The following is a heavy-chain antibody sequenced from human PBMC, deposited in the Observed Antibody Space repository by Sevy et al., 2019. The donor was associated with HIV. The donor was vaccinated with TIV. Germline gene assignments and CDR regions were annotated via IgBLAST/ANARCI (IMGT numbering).Heavy chain of an antibody. CDR3: ARESASGTPGGVYYYYYNMDV. J-gene: IGHJ6*02. V-gene: IGHV3-48*01. CDR2: ISTRSSAI. Sequence: GGSLRLSCAASGFTFSSFSMNWVRQAPGKGPEWISYISTRSSAIYYADSMKGRFPNSRDNSKNSLYLQMNSLRAEDTAVYYCARESASGTPGGVYYYYYNMDVWGQGTTVTVSS. D-gene: IGHD6-13*01. CDR1: GFTFSSFS.